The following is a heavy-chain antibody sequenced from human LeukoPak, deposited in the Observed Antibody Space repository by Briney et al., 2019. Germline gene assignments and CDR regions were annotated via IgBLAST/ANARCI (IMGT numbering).Heavy chain of an antibody. V-gene: IGHV3-30*02. J-gene: IGHJ6*03. CDR2: IRYDGSNK. Sequence: GGSLRLSCAAPGFTFSSYGMHWVRQAPGKGLEWVAFIRYDGSNKYYADSVKGRFTISRDNSKNTLYLQMNSLRAEDTAVYYCAKDGLRRFLEWLGYMDVWGKGTTVTVSS. CDR1: GFTFSSYG. CDR3: AKDGLRRFLEWLGYMDV. D-gene: IGHD3-3*01.